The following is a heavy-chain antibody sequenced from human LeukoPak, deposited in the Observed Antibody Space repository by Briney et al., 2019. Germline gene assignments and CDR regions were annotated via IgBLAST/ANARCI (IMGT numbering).Heavy chain of an antibody. CDR2: ISGSGTTT. Sequence: HTGGSLRLSCAASGLTFRSYAMTWVRQAPGRGLEWASNISGSGTTTYFADSVKGRFTISRDNSKGSLYLQMSSLRDEDTAIYYCAQDGGYNYPFRYFDGWGQGTLVTVSS. D-gene: IGHD5-24*01. CDR3: AQDGGYNYPFRYFDG. V-gene: IGHV3-23*01. CDR1: GLTFRSYA. J-gene: IGHJ4*02.